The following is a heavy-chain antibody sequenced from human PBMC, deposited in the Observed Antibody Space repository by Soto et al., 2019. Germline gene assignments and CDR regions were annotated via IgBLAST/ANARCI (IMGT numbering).Heavy chain of an antibody. CDR2: IIPILGIA. Sequence: ASVKVSCKASGGTFSSYTISWVRQAPGQGLEWMGRIIPILGIANYAQKFQGRVTITADKSTSTAYMELSSLRSEDTAVYYCAREFRQWLVQDYYYGMDVWGQGTTVTVSS. V-gene: IGHV1-69*04. J-gene: IGHJ6*02. CDR3: AREFRQWLVQDYYYGMDV. D-gene: IGHD6-19*01. CDR1: GGTFSSYT.